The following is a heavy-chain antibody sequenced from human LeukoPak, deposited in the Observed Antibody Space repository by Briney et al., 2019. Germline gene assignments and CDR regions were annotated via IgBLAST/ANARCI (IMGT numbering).Heavy chain of an antibody. CDR3: APNLPRGYGDYGGFDP. Sequence: GSSVKVSCKASGGTFSSYAISWVRQAPGQGLEWMGGIIPIFGTANYAQKFQGRVTITADESTSTAYMELSSLRSEDTAVYYCAPNLPRGYGDYGGFDPWGQGTLVTVSS. D-gene: IGHD4-17*01. J-gene: IGHJ5*02. CDR1: GGTFSSYA. CDR2: IIPIFGTA. V-gene: IGHV1-69*01.